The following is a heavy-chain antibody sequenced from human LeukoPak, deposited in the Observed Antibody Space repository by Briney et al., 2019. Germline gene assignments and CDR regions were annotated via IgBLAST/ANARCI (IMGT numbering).Heavy chain of an antibody. V-gene: IGHV4-59*01. J-gene: IGHJ4*02. CDR3: ARVRRELLWFGEFLFDY. Sequence: TASETLSLTCTVSGGSISSYYWSWIRQPPGEGLEWIGYIYYSGSTNYNPSLKSRVTISVDTSKNQFSLKLSSVTAADTAVYYCARVRRELLWFGEFLFDYWGQGTLVTVSS. CDR2: IYYSGST. D-gene: IGHD3-10*01. CDR1: GGSISSYY.